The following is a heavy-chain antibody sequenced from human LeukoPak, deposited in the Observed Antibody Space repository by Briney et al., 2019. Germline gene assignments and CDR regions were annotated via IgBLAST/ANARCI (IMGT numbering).Heavy chain of an antibody. Sequence: ASVKVSCKASGGTFSSYAISWVRQALGQGLEWMGGIIPIFGTANYAQKFQGRVTITADESTSTAYMELSSLRSEDTAVYYCARDSYYYGSGSYYQKLELDYWGQGTLVTVSS. CDR1: GGTFSSYA. CDR2: IIPIFGTA. D-gene: IGHD3-10*01. J-gene: IGHJ4*02. CDR3: ARDSYYYGSGSYYQKLELDY. V-gene: IGHV1-69*01.